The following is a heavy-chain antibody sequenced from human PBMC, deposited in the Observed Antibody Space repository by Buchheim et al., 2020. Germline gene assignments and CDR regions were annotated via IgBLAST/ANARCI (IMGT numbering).Heavy chain of an antibody. CDR1: GFTFSSYE. V-gene: IGHV3-48*03. D-gene: IGHD3-10*01. Sequence: EVQLVESGGGLVQPGGSLRLSCTASGFTFSSYEMNWVRQAPGKGLEWVSYISSRGSTIYYADSVKGRFTISRDNAKNSLYLQMNSLRAEDTAVYYCARVEYYGLGSPGIDWGQGTL. J-gene: IGHJ4*02. CDR3: ARVEYYGLGSPGID. CDR2: ISSRGSTI.